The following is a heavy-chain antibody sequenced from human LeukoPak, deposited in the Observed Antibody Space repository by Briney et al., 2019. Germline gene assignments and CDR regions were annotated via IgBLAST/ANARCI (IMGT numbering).Heavy chain of an antibody. CDR3: ARRRYYDGSGYLE. CDR1: GDSVSRSDSY. Sequence: SETQSLTCSVSGDSVSRSDSYWDWIRQPPGKGLEWIGTTYYSGRTYYSPSLKSRVTMSVDPSNNQFSLNLRSVTAADTALYYCARRRYYDGSGYLEWGQGTLLSVSS. CDR2: TYYSGRT. V-gene: IGHV4-39*01. J-gene: IGHJ1*01. D-gene: IGHD3-22*01.